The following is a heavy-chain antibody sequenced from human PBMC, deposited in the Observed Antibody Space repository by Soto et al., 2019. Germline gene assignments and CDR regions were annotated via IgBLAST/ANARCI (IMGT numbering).Heavy chain of an antibody. D-gene: IGHD6-19*01. J-gene: IGHJ6*02. CDR3: ASGQWLTHYYYYYGMDV. CDR1: GYTFTGYY. V-gene: IGHV1-2*02. Sequence: ASVKVSCKASGYTFTGYYMHWVRQAPGQGLEWMGWINPNSGGTNYAQKFQGRVTMTRDTSISTAYMELSRLRSDDTAVYYCASGQWLTHYYYYYGMDVWGQGTTVTVSS. CDR2: INPNSGGT.